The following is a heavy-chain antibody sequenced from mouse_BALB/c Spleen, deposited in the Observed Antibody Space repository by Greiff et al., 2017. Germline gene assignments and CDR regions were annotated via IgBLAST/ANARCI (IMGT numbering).Heavy chain of an antibody. CDR3: ARKIYYYGSSLYYYAMDY. J-gene: IGHJ4*01. CDR2: ILPGSGST. V-gene: IGHV1-9*01. D-gene: IGHD1-1*01. Sequence: VQLQQSGAELMKPGASVKISCKATGYTFSSYWIEWVKQRPGHGLEWIGEILPGSGSTNYNEKFKGKATFTADTSSNTAYMQLSSLTSEDSAVYYCARKIYYYGSSLYYYAMDYWGQGTSVTVSS. CDR1: GYTFSSYW.